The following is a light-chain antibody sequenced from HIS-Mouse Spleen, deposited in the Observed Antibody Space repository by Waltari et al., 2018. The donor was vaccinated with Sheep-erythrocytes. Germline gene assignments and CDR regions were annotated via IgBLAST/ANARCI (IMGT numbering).Light chain of an antibody. CDR1: ALPTHS. CDR3: YSTDSSGNGV. CDR2: EDS. J-gene: IGLJ2*01. V-gene: IGLV3-10*01. Sequence: SYELTQPPSVSVSPGQTARITCSGAALPTHSAYWYQQKSGQAPVLVIYEDSKRPSGLPERFSGSSSGTMATLTISGAQVEDEADYYCYSTDSSGNGVFGGGTKLTVL.